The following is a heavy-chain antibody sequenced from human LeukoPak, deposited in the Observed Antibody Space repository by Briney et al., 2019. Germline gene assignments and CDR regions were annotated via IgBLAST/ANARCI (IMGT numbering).Heavy chain of an antibody. J-gene: IGHJ5*02. CDR3: ARMEGNYDILTGYSGGWFDP. CDR1: GGSISSYY. V-gene: IGHV4-4*07. CDR2: IYTSGST. D-gene: IGHD3-9*01. Sequence: SETLSLTCTVSGGSISSYYWSWIRQPAGKGLEWIGRIYTSGSTNYNPSLKSRVTMSVDTSKNQFSLKLSSVTAADTAVYYCARMEGNYDILTGYSGGWFDPWGQGTLVTVSS.